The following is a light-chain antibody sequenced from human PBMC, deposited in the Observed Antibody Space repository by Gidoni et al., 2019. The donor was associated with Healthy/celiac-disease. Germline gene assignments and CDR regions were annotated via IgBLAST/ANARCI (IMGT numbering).Light chain of an antibody. J-gene: IGKJ2*01. CDR1: QSISSY. CDR2: AAS. CDR3: QQSYSTPYT. Sequence: IQMTQSPSSLSASVGDRVTITCRASQSISSYLNWYQQKPGKAPKLLIYAASSLQSGVPSRFSGSESGTDFTLTISSLQPEDFATYYCQQSYSTPYTFGQGTKLEIK. V-gene: IGKV1-39*01.